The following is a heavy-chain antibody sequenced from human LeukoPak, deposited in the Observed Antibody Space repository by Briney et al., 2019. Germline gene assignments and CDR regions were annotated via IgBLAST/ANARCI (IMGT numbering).Heavy chain of an antibody. D-gene: IGHD1-14*01. CDR3: ASCLGVTGYWYFDL. J-gene: IGHJ2*01. V-gene: IGHV1-2*02. CDR2: INPNSGGT. CDR1: GYTFTGYY. Sequence: GASVKVSCKASGYTFTGYYMHWVRQAPGQGLEWMGWINPNSGGTNYAQKFQGRVTMTRNTSISTAYMELSSLRSEDTAVYYCASCLGVTGYWYFDLWGRGTLVTVSS.